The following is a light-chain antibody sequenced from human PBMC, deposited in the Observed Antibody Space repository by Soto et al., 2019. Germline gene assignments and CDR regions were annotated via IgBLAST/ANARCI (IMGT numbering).Light chain of an antibody. CDR2: KVS. CDR3: MQGTHWPLT. Sequence: DVVMTQSPLSLPVTLGQPASISCRSSQSLVYRDGNTYLNWFQQRPGQSPRRLIYKVSNRDSGVPDRFSGSGAGSDFTLKISRVEAEDVGVYFCMQGTHWPLTFGGGTKVELK. CDR1: QSLVYRDGNTY. V-gene: IGKV2-30*01. J-gene: IGKJ4*01.